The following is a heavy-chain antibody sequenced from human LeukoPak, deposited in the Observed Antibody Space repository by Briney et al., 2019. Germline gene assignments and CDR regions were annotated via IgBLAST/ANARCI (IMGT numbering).Heavy chain of an antibody. D-gene: IGHD4-23*01. CDR1: GASINDFY. CDR3: ARATSTVAMN. V-gene: IGHV4-59*01. J-gene: IGHJ4*02. CDR2: IHYKGST. Sequence: PSETLSLTCTVSGASINDFYWSWIRQSPGKGLEWIGYIHYKGSTKYNPSLTSRVTISVDTSKKQFSLKLASATAADTAFYYCARATSTVAMNWGRGTLVTVSS.